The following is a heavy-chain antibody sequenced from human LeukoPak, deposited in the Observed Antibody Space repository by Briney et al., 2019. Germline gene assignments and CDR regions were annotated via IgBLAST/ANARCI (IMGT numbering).Heavy chain of an antibody. D-gene: IGHD5-12*01. V-gene: IGHV3-23*01. Sequence: WIRQPPGKGLEWVSAIIGSGGSTYYADSVKGRFTISRDNSKNTLYLQMNSLRAEDTAVYYCARGVDIVATIQDYWGQGTLVTVSS. J-gene: IGHJ4*02. CDR2: IIGSGGST. CDR3: ARGVDIVATIQDY.